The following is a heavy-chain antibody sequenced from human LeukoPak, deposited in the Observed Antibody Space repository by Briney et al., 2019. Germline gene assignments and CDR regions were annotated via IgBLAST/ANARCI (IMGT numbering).Heavy chain of an antibody. Sequence: PGGPLSLSCAVSGFPFSDFAMSWVRQAPGKGLEGVSTISGGGDNTYFADSVKGRFTISRDNSKNTLFLQMVSLRAEDTAVYYCAKFGGDSSGYYFDYWGQGTLVTVSS. D-gene: IGHD3-22*01. CDR3: AKFGGDSSGYYFDY. CDR1: GFPFSDFA. J-gene: IGHJ4*02. V-gene: IGHV3-23*01. CDR2: ISGGGDNT.